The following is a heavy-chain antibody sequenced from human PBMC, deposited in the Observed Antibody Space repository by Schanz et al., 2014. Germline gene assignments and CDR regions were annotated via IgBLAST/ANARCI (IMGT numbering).Heavy chain of an antibody. V-gene: IGHV1-46*03. CDR2: INPSGGST. J-gene: IGHJ3*01. CDR1: GYTFTSHY. CDR3: GRDRRGSGHGDDALDV. D-gene: IGHD4-17*01. Sequence: QVQLVQSGAEVKKPGASVKVSCQTSGYTFTSHYMHWVRQAPGQGLEWMGIINPSGGSTTYAQKFQGRVTRTRDTSTSTVYMELSSLRADDTAVYYCGRDRRGSGHGDDALDVWGQGTMVTVSS.